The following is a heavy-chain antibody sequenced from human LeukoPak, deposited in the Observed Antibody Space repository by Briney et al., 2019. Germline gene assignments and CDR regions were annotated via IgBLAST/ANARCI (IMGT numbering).Heavy chain of an antibody. CDR2: INYSGGST. V-gene: IGHV3-23*01. J-gene: IGHJ4*02. CDR1: GFIFTNYA. Sequence: GGSLRLSCAASGFIFTNYAMTWVRQAPGKGLEWVSSINYSGGSTYYADSLKGRFTISRDNSKYTLYLQMNSLRAEDTAVYYCAKMTGYNSGDIDYWGQGTLVTVSS. D-gene: IGHD6-19*01. CDR3: AKMTGYNSGDIDY.